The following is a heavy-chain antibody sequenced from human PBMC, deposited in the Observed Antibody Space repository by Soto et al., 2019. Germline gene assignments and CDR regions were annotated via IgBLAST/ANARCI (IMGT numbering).Heavy chain of an antibody. Sequence: GGSLRLSCAASGFTFSSYAMHWVRQAPGKGLEWVAVISYDGSNKYYADSVKGRFTISRDNSKNTLYLQMNSLRAEDTAVYYCARDRRLLWFGELSTCLGYWGRGTLVTVSS. CDR3: ARDRRLLWFGELSTCLGY. J-gene: IGHJ4*02. CDR2: ISYDGSNK. CDR1: GFTFSSYA. D-gene: IGHD3-10*01. V-gene: IGHV3-30-3*01.